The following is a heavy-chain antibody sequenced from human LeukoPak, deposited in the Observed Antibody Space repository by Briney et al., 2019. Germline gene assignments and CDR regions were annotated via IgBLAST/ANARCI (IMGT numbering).Heavy chain of an antibody. CDR1: GFTLSSYA. J-gene: IGHJ5*02. CDR3: AKGRYCSGGSCYRFSWFDP. V-gene: IGHV3-23*01. D-gene: IGHD2-15*01. CDR2: ISGSGGST. Sequence: PGGSLRLSCAASGFTLSSYAMSWVRQAPGKGLEWVSAISGSGGSTYYADSVKGRFTISRDNSKNTLYLQMNSLRAEDTAVYYCAKGRYCSGGSCYRFSWFDPWGQGTLVTVSS.